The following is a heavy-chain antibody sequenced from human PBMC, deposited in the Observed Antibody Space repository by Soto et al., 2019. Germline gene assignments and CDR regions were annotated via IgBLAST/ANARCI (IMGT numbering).Heavy chain of an antibody. J-gene: IGHJ6*02. CDR1: GGTFSSYA. Sequence: ASVKVSCKASGGTFSSYAISWVRQAPGQGLEWMGGIIPIFGTANSAQKFQGRVTITADESTSTAYMELSSLRSEDTAVYYCATFRGSSYYYGMDVWGQGTTVTVSS. CDR3: ATFRGSSYYYGMDV. V-gene: IGHV1-69*13. CDR2: IIPIFGTA. D-gene: IGHD6-6*01.